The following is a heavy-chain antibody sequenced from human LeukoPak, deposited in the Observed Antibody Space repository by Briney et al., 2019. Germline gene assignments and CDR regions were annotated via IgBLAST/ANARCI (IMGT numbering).Heavy chain of an antibody. D-gene: IGHD6-19*01. CDR3: TRVRTVVSSGDGLDV. Sequence: ASVKVSCKASGYTFSGYYIHWVRQAPGQGLEWMGWINPNSGFTEYAQRFQGSVTMTSDPSDSTVYMELSSLRSDDTAVYYCTRVRTVVSSGDGLDVWGQGTTVTVSS. CDR1: GYTFSGYY. CDR2: INPNSGFT. J-gene: IGHJ6*02. V-gene: IGHV1-2*02.